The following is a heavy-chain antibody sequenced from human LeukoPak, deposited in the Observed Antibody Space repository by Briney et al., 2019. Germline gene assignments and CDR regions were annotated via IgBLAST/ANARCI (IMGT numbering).Heavy chain of an antibody. J-gene: IGHJ6*03. V-gene: IGHV4-4*07. CDR1: GGFISSCY. CDR3: ARHNGFDRGYYYYMDV. Sequence: PSETLSLTCTVSGGFISSCYWCWSRQRAGQGLGRNGRVYTSGITNYNPSLKSRITMSVDTSKNQFSLKLTSVTAADTAVYYCARHNGFDRGYYYYMDVWGKGTTVTVSS. D-gene: IGHD3-9*01. CDR2: VYTSGIT.